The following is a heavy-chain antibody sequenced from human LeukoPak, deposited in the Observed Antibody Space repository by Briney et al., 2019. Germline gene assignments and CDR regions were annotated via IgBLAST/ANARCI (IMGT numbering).Heavy chain of an antibody. CDR1: GGSISSGGYS. V-gene: IGHV4-30-2*01. J-gene: IGHJ4*02. CDR2: IYHSGST. Sequence: SQTLSLTCAVSGGSISSGGYSWSWIRQPPGKGLEWIGYIYHSGSTYYNPSLESRVTISVDRSKNQFSLKLSSVTAADTAVYYCARGKRTVTLFDYWGQGTLVTVSS. CDR3: ARGKRTVTLFDY. D-gene: IGHD4-17*01.